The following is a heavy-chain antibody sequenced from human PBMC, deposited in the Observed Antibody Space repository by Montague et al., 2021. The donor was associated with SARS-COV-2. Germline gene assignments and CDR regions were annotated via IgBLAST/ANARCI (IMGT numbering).Heavy chain of an antibody. J-gene: IGHJ6*03. V-gene: IGHV4-34*01. Sequence: SETLSLTCAVSDGSLSSFYWNWVRQPPGKGLEWIGEINHGGSTYYNPSLKSRVTISVDTSTNQFSLSLNSVTAADTAVYYCACGDVNGNGYMEVWGKGTTVTVSS. CDR1: DGSLSSFY. CDR3: ACGDVNGNGYMEV. CDR2: INHGGST. D-gene: IGHD1-1*01.